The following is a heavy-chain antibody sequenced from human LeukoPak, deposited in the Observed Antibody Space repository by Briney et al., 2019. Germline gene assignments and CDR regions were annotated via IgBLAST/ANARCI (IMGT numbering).Heavy chain of an antibody. CDR3: ARDLITMVRGVNNWFDP. Sequence: ASVKVSCKASGYTFTGYYMHWVRQAPGQGLEWMGRINPNSGGTNYAQKFQGRVTMTRDTSISTAYMELSRQRSDDTTVYYCARDLITMVRGVNNWFDPWGQGTLVTVSS. CDR1: GYTFTGYY. CDR2: INPNSGGT. D-gene: IGHD3-10*01. V-gene: IGHV1-2*06. J-gene: IGHJ5*02.